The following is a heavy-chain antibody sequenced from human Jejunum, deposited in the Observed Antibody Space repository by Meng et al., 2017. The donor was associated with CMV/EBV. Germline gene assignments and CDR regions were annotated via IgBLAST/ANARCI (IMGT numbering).Heavy chain of an antibody. CDR3: ARDSHSSGWSLLFDS. V-gene: IGHV3-72*01. D-gene: IGHD6-19*01. J-gene: IGHJ4*02. Sequence: FTFSEQHIDWVREVPGRGPEWIGRTRNKANSYITDYAASVKGRFTISRDDSKNSVYLQMNSLKTEDTAVYYCARDSHSSGWSLLFDSWGQGTLVTVSS. CDR2: TRNKANSYIT. CDR1: FTFSEQH.